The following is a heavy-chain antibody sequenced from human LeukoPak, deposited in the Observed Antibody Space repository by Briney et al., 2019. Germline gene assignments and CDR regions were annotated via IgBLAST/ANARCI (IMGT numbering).Heavy chain of an antibody. CDR3: ARGELPGFGNYYYYYGMDV. Sequence: ASVKVSCKASGYTFTSYDIDWVRQATGQGLEWMGWMNPNSGNTGYAQKFQGRVTMTRNTSISTAYMELGSLRSEDTAVYYCARGELPGFGNYYYYYGMDVWGQGTTVTVSS. J-gene: IGHJ6*02. CDR1: GYTFTSYD. CDR2: MNPNSGNT. D-gene: IGHD3-16*01. V-gene: IGHV1-8*01.